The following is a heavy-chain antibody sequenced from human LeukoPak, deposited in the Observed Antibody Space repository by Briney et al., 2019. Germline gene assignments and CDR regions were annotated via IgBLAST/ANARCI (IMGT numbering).Heavy chain of an antibody. D-gene: IGHD6-25*01. V-gene: IGHV1-8*03. CDR2: MNPNSGNT. CDR3: ARGDRGYALLIYYYYYMDV. CDR1: GYTFTSYD. Sequence: ASVKVSCKASGYTFTSYDINWVRQATGQGLEWMGWMNPNSGNTGYAQKFQGRVTITRNTSISTAYMELSSLRSEDTAVYYCARGDRGYALLIYYYYYMDVWGKGTTVTVSS. J-gene: IGHJ6*03.